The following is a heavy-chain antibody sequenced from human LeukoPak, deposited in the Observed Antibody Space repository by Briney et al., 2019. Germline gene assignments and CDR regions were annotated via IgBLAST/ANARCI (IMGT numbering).Heavy chain of an antibody. CDR1: GYSFTSYW. D-gene: IGHD1-26*01. CDR3: ARRRDLYSGSYYPFDY. V-gene: IGHV5-51*01. Sequence: GESLKISCKGSGYSFTSYWIGWVRQMPGKGLEWMGIIYPGDSDARCSPSFQGQVTISADKSISTAYLQWSSLKASDTAMYYCARRRDLYSGSYYPFDYWGQGTLVTVSS. J-gene: IGHJ4*02. CDR2: IYPGDSDA.